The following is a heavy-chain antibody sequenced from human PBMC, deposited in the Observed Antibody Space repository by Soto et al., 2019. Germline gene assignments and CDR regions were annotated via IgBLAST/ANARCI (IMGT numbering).Heavy chain of an antibody. J-gene: IGHJ6*02. CDR2: IKQDGSEK. CDR1: GFTFSSHW. CDR3: ARVFPTQLLFYYYYYGMDV. V-gene: IGHV3-7*05. Sequence: EVQLVESGGGLVQPGGSLRLSCAASGFTFSSHWMSWVRQAPGKGLEWVANIKQDGSEKYYVDSVKGRFTISRDNAKNSLYLQMNSLRAEDTAVYYCARVFPTQLLFYYYYYGMDVWGQGTTVTVSS. D-gene: IGHD2-2*01.